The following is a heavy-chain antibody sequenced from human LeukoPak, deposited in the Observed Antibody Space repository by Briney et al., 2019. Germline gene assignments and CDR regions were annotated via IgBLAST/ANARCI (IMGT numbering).Heavy chain of an antibody. CDR1: GGSISSRNW. CDR3: ARGGRIAVAGTLDY. D-gene: IGHD6-19*01. V-gene: IGHV4-4*02. CDR2: IYDSGST. J-gene: IGHJ4*02. Sequence: SETLSLTCTVSGGSISSRNWWSWVRQPPGKGLEWIGEIYDSGSTNYNPSLKSRVTISIDKSKNHFSLKLSSATAADTAVYYCARGGRIAVAGTLDYWGQGTLVTVSS.